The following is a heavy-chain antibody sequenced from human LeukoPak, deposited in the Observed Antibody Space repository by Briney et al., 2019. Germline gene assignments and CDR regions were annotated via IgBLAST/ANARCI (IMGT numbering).Heavy chain of an antibody. Sequence: GGSLRLSCAASGFTFSSYAMHWVRQAPAKGLEYVSAISSNGGSTYYANSVKGRFTISRDNSKNTLYLQMGSLRAEDMAVYYCASAYSSSWLGYWGQGTLVTVSS. CDR1: GFTFSSYA. CDR3: ASAYSSSWLGY. D-gene: IGHD6-13*01. J-gene: IGHJ4*02. V-gene: IGHV3-64*01. CDR2: ISSNGGST.